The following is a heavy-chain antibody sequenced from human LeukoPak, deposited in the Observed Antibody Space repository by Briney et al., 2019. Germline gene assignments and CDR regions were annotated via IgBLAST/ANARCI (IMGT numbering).Heavy chain of an antibody. J-gene: IGHJ4*02. CDR3: AGTTVTTLILGY. CDR2: IYYSGST. CDR1: GGSISSYY. Sequence: SENLSLTCTVSGGSISSYYWSWIRQPPGKGLEWIGYIYYSGSTNYNPSLKSRVTISVDTSKNQFSLKLSSVTAADTAVYYCAGTTVTTLILGYWGQGTLVTVSS. D-gene: IGHD4-11*01. V-gene: IGHV4-59*01.